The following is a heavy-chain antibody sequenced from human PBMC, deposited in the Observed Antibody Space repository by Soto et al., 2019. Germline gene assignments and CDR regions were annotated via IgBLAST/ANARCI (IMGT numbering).Heavy chain of an antibody. CDR3: TTRSGWLRSYDY. J-gene: IGHJ4*02. CDR1: GFTFSNAW. D-gene: IGHD5-12*01. Sequence: EVQLVESGGGLVKPGGSLRLSCAASGFTFSNAWMSWVRQAPGKGLEWVGRIKSKTDGGTTDYAAPVKGRFTISRDDSKNTLYLQMNSLKTEDTAVYYCTTRSGWLRSYDYWGQGTLVTVSS. CDR2: IKSKTDGGTT. V-gene: IGHV3-15*01.